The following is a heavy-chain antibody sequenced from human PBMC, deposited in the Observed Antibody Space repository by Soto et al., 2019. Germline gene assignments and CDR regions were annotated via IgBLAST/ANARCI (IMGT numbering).Heavy chain of an antibody. CDR1: GYSFTSYW. Sequence: PGASLKITCKGSGYSFTSYWISWVRQMPGKGLEWMGRIDPSDSYTNYSPSFQGHVTISADKSISTAYLQWSSLKASDTAMYYCARIAAAYYYYYGMDVWGQGTTVTVSS. V-gene: IGHV5-10-1*01. D-gene: IGHD6-13*01. J-gene: IGHJ6*02. CDR2: IDPSDSYT. CDR3: ARIAAAYYYYYGMDV.